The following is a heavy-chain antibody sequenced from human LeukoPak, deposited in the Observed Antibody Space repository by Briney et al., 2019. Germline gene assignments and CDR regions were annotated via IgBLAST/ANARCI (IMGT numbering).Heavy chain of an antibody. V-gene: IGHV3-74*01. D-gene: IGHD6-19*01. CDR2: INSDGSST. CDR3: ARWGSSGWYPMDV. Sequence: GGSLRLSWAAAGFTFSTYWMDWGRHARGKGVGWVSCINSDGSSTNYADSVKGRFTISRDNAKNTVSLQLNRLRAEDTAVYYCARWGSSGWYPMDVWGQGTTVTVSS. J-gene: IGHJ6*02. CDR1: GFTFSTYW.